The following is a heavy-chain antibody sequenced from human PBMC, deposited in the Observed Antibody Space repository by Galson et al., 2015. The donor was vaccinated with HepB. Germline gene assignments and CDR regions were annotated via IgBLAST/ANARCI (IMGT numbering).Heavy chain of an antibody. J-gene: IGHJ4*02. CDR2: INTYNGNT. CDR3: AKDQGGTQWLVLGV. D-gene: IGHD6-19*01. CDR1: GYTFTSYG. Sequence: SCKASGYTFTSYGISWVRQAPGQGLEWMGWINTYNGNTNYAQKLQGRVTMTTDTLTSTAYMELRSLRAEDTAMYFCAKDQGGTQWLVLGVWGQGTLVTVSS. V-gene: IGHV1-18*04.